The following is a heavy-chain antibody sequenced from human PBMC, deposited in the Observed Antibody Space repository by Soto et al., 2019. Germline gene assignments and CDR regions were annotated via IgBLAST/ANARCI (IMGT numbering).Heavy chain of an antibody. CDR1: GFTFSSYA. CDR3: ARDLSLTSQDYYYYYMDV. J-gene: IGHJ6*03. V-gene: IGHV3-64*01. D-gene: IGHD2-2*01. Sequence: GGSLRLSCAASGFTFSSYAMHWVRQAPGKGLEYVSAISSNGGSTYYANSVKGRFTISRDNSKNTLYLQMGSLRAEDMAVYYCARDLSLTSQDYYYYYMDVWGKGTTVTVSS. CDR2: ISSNGGST.